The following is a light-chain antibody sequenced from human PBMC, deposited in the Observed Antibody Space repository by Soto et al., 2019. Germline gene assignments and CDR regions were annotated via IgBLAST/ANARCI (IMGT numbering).Light chain of an antibody. Sequence: EIVMTQSPVTLSVSPGERGTLSCRASQTVATNLAWYQQKPGQAPRLLIYHASTRATGIPARFSGSGSGTEFTLTISSLQSEDFAVYYCQQYNQWPPWTFGQGTKVDIK. V-gene: IGKV3D-15*01. CDR1: QTVATN. CDR3: QQYNQWPPWT. CDR2: HAS. J-gene: IGKJ1*01.